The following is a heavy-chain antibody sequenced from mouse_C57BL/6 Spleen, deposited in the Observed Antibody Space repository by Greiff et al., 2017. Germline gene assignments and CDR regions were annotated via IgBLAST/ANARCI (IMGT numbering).Heavy chain of an antibody. V-gene: IGHV3-6*01. D-gene: IGHD1-1*01. Sequence: EVKLQQSGPGLVKPSQSLSLTCSVTGYSITSGYYWNWIRQFPGNKLEWMGYISYDGSNNYNPSLKNRISITRDTSKNQFFLKLNSVTTEDTATYYCARALITTVEGFAYWGQGTLVTVSA. CDR1: GYSITSGYY. CDR3: ARALITTVEGFAY. CDR2: ISYDGSN. J-gene: IGHJ3*01.